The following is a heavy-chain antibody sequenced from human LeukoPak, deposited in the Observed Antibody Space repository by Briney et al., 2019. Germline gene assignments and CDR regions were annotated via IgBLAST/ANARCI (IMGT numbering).Heavy chain of an antibody. D-gene: IGHD4-11*01. Sequence: PGGSLRLSCAASGFTFSSSAMSWVRQVPGKGLEWVSGISASGGSTNYADSVRGRFTISRDNSRDSVFLHMYGLRAEDTAVYYCAHYSSSDVDYWGQGTLVTVSS. V-gene: IGHV3-23*01. J-gene: IGHJ4*02. CDR3: AHYSSSDVDY. CDR2: ISASGGST. CDR1: GFTFSSSA.